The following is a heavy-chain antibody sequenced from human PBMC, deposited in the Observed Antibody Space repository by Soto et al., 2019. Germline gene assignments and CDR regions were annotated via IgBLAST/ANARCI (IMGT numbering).Heavy chain of an antibody. D-gene: IGHD3-22*01. V-gene: IGHV4-34*01. Sequence: QVQLQQWGAGLLKPSETLSLTCAVYGGSFSGYYWSWIRQPPGKGLEWIGEINHSGSTNYNPSLKSRVTISVDTSKNQFSLKLSSVTAADTAVYYWARERSSGYYYSYYFDYWGQGTLVTVSS. CDR2: INHSGST. CDR3: ARERSSGYYYSYYFDY. J-gene: IGHJ4*02. CDR1: GGSFSGYY.